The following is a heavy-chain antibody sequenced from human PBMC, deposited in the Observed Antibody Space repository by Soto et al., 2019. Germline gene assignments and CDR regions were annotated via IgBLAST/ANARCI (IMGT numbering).Heavy chain of an antibody. Sequence: EVQLLESGGGLVQPGGSLRLSCAASGFTFSSFAMNWVRQAPGKGLEWVSGVSGGGDATFYADSVKGRFTISRVKSKNTLDLQMNRLRAEDTAVYYCVRKIVGTTTSGAYWYFDVWGRGTLVTVSS. J-gene: IGHJ2*01. CDR3: VRKIVGTTTSGAYWYFDV. CDR2: VSGGGDAT. V-gene: IGHV3-23*01. CDR1: GFTFSSFA. D-gene: IGHD1-26*01.